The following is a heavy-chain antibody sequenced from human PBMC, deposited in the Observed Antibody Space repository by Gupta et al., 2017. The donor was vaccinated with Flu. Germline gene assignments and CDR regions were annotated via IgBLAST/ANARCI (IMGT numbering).Heavy chain of an antibody. J-gene: IGHJ4*02. Sequence: EVQLVESGGGLVKPGGSLRLSCAASGFTFSTYGMTWVRQPPGKGLEWVSSISSSSSYIYYADSVKGRFTISRHNAKNSLYLQMNSLRAEDTAVYYCARAWDVTVAGTFDYWGQGTLVTVSS. D-gene: IGHD6-19*01. V-gene: IGHV3-21*01. CDR1: GFTFSTYG. CDR2: ISSSSSYI. CDR3: ARAWDVTVAGTFDY.